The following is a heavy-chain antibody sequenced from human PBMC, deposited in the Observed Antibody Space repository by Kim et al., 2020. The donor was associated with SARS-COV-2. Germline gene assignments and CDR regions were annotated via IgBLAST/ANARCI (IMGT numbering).Heavy chain of an antibody. J-gene: IGHJ6*02. CDR1: GFTFSSYS. CDR3: ARGGGIVGATTGGSYYYYGMDV. D-gene: IGHD1-26*01. V-gene: IGHV3-48*02. Sequence: GGSLRLSCAASGFTFSSYSMNWVRQAPGKGLEWVSYISSSSSTIYYADSVKGRFTISRDNAKNSLYLQMNSLRDEDTAVYYCARGGGIVGATTGGSYYYYGMDVWGQGTTVTVSS. CDR2: ISSSSSTI.